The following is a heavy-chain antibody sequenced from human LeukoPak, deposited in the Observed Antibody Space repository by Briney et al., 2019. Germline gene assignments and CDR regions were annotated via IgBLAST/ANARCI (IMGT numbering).Heavy chain of an antibody. Sequence: GGSLRLSCVDSGFTFSNYWMSWVRQAPGKGLEWVANIKQDGSEKYYVDSVKGRFTISRDNAKNSLYLQMNSLRAEDTAVYYCAELGITMIGGVWGKGTTVTISS. V-gene: IGHV3-7*01. D-gene: IGHD3-10*02. CDR2: IKQDGSEK. CDR1: GFTFSNYW. J-gene: IGHJ6*04. CDR3: AELGITMIGGV.